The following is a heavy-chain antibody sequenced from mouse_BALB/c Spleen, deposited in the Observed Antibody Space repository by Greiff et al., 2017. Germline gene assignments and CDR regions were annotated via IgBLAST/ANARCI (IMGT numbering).Heavy chain of an antibody. D-gene: IGHD5-1*01. J-gene: IGHJ1*01. CDR1: GYSITSDYA. CDR2: ISYSGST. V-gene: IGHV3-2*02. CDR3: ARSTERGYFDV. Sequence: EVKLVESGPGLVKPSQSLSLTCTVTGYSITSDYAWNWIRQFPGNKLEWMGYISYSGSTSYNPSLKSRISITRDTSKNQFFLQLNSVTTEDTATYYCARSTERGYFDVWGAGTTVTVSS.